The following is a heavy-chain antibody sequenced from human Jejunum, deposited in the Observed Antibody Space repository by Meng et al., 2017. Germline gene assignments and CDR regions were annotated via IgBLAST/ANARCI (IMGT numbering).Heavy chain of an antibody. D-gene: IGHD3-16*02. J-gene: IGHJ4*02. Sequence: QVQVQEAGPGRVGPSETLSLTCTVSGRSVISGSYQWTWIRQPPGKGLEWIGKIDYSGSTNYNPSLKSRVTISLDTSKNQFSLKLSSVTAADTAVYYCAREWSGSFRHFDYWGQGTLVTVSS. CDR2: IDYSGST. V-gene: IGHV4-61*01. CDR3: AREWSGSFRHFDY. CDR1: GRSVISGSYQ.